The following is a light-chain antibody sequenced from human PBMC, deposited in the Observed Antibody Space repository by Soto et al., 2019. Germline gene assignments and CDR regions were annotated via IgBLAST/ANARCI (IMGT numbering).Light chain of an antibody. J-gene: IGKJ2*01. CDR1: QSISSW. CDR2: DAS. V-gene: IGKV1-5*01. Sequence: DIQMTQSPSTLSASVGDRVTITCRASQSISSWLAWYQQKPGKAPKFLIYDASSLESGVPSRFSGSGSGTEFNLTISSLQPDDFATYYCQQYDSYSGYTFGQGTKLEIK. CDR3: QQYDSYSGYT.